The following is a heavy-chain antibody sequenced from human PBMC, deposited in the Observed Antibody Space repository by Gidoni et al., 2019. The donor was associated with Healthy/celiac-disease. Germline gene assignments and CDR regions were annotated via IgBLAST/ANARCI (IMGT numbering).Heavy chain of an antibody. CDR1: GFTFSSYG. D-gene: IGHD4-17*01. Sequence: QVQLVESGGGVVQPGLSLRLSCAASGFTFSSYGMPWVRQAPGKGVEWVAVISYDGSNKYYADSVKGRFTISRDNSKNTLYLQMNSLRAEDTAVYYCAKDRATVTDYGMDVWGQGTTVTVSS. V-gene: IGHV3-30*18. CDR3: AKDRATVTDYGMDV. J-gene: IGHJ6*02. CDR2: ISYDGSNK.